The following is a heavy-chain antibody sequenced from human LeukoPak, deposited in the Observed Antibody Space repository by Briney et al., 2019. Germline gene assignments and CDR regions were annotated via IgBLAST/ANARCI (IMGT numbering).Heavy chain of an antibody. D-gene: IGHD6-19*01. CDR2: IGGGGVRT. Sequence: GGSLRLSCAASGFTFTTYAMSWVRQAPGKGLEWVSAIGGGGVRTYYADSVKGRFTISRDNSKGTLFLQMNSLRAEDTAVYYRAKASRQGAVASPLDYWGQGTLVTVSS. V-gene: IGHV3-23*01. CDR1: GFTFTTYA. CDR3: AKASRQGAVASPLDY. J-gene: IGHJ4*02.